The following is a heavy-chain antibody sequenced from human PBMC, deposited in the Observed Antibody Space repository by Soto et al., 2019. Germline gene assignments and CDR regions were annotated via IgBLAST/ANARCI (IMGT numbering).Heavy chain of an antibody. D-gene: IGHD4-4*01. V-gene: IGHV5-51*01. CDR3: ARHLTTDNYYYYGMDV. J-gene: IGHJ6*02. Sequence: GESLKISCKCSEYSFTSYWIGWVRQMPGKGLEWMGIIYPGDSDTRYSPSFQGQVTISADKSISTAYLQWSSLKAADTAMYYCARHLTTDNYYYYGMDVWGQGTTVTVSS. CDR1: EYSFTSYW. CDR2: IYPGDSDT.